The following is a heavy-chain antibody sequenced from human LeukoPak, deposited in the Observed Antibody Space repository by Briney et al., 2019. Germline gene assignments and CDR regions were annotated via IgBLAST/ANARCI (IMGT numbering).Heavy chain of an antibody. CDR1: GYTFTNND. D-gene: IGHD6-25*01. Sequence: ASVKVSCKASGYTFTNNDINSVRQATGQGIEWMGWVSPDSGDTGYAPNFRGRGTMTTDTSINTAYMELTTLTSEDTAIYYCTRGRAACDSGQGALVSVSS. J-gene: IGHJ4*02. CDR3: TRGRAACD. CDR2: VSPDSGDT. V-gene: IGHV1-8*01.